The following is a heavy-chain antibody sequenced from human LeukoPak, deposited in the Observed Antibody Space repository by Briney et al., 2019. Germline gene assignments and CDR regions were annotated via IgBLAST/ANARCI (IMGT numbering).Heavy chain of an antibody. D-gene: IGHD6-13*01. CDR2: IYYSGST. J-gene: IGHJ4*02. V-gene: IGHV4-59*01. CDR3: AARRGSSWFFDY. Sequence: SETLSLTCTVSGGSISSYYLSWVRQPPGEGLEWVGYIYYSGSTNYNPSLKSRVAISVDTSKNQFSLKLSSVTAADTAVYYCAARRGSSWFFDYWGQGTLVTVSS. CDR1: GGSISSYY.